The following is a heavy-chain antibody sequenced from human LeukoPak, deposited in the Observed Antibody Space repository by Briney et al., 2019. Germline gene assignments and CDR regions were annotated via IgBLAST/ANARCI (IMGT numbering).Heavy chain of an antibody. CDR3: AREGFTMVRGLSPGSPHYYYYMDV. CDR2: FDPEDGET. J-gene: IGHJ6*03. V-gene: IGHV1-24*01. Sequence: ASVKVSCKVSGYTLTELSMHWVRQAPGKGLEWMGGFDPEDGETIYAQKFQGRVTMTEDTSTDTAYMELSSLRSEDTAVYYCAREGFTMVRGLSPGSPHYYYYMDVWGKGTTVTVSS. CDR1: GYTLTELS. D-gene: IGHD3-10*01.